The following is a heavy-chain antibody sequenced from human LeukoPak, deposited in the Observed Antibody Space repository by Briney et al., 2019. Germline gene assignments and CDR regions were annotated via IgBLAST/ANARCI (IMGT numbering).Heavy chain of an antibody. D-gene: IGHD1-26*01. CDR2: IYHSGST. V-gene: IGHV4-59*12. CDR3: ARLPSYSGSYFAFDI. Sequence: SETLSLTCTVSGGSIGPYFWSWIRQPPGKGLEWIGYIYHSGSTYYNPSLKSRVTISVDRSKSQFSLKLSSVTAADTAVYYCARLPSYSGSYFAFDIWGQGTMVTVSS. J-gene: IGHJ3*02. CDR1: GGSIGPYF.